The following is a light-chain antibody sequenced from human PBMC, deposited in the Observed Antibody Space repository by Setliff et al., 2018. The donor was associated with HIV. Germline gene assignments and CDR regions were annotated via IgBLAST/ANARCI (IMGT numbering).Light chain of an antibody. CDR2: DVT. CDR3: TSYTSSNTEV. J-gene: IGLJ1*01. CDR1: SSDVGAYNY. Sequence: QSALTQPAPVSGSPGQSITISCTGTSSDVGAYNYVSWYQQHPGTAPTLMISDVTNRPSGVSNRFSGSKSGNTASLTIFGLQAEDEADYFCTSYTSSNTEVFGTGTKVTVL. V-gene: IGLV2-14*03.